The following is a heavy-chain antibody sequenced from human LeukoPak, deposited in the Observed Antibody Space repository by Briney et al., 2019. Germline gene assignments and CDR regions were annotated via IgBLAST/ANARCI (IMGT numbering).Heavy chain of an antibody. J-gene: IGHJ4*02. CDR2: IHYSGST. D-gene: IGHD2-15*01. Sequence: SETLSLTCSVSGGSISGYYWSWIRQPPGKRLECIGYIHYSGSTNYNPPLKSRVTVSVDTSNNRFSLRLTSVIAADTAVYYCARLGYCYDTHCLPDYWGQGTLVTVSS. CDR3: ARLGYCYDTHCLPDY. CDR1: GGSISGYY. V-gene: IGHV4-59*01.